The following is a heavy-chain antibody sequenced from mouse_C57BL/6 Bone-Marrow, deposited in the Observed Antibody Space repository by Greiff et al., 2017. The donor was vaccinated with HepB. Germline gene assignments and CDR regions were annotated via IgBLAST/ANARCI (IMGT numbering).Heavy chain of an antibody. CDR3: TTPYKGY. CDR1: GFNIKDDY. Sequence: EVQLQQSGAELVRPGASVKLSCTASGFNIKDDYMHWVKQRPEQGLEWIGWIDPENGDTEYASKFQGKATITADTSSNTAYLQLSSLTSEDTAVYYCTTPYKGYWGQGTTLTVSS. V-gene: IGHV14-4*01. CDR2: IDPENGDT. D-gene: IGHD1-3*01. J-gene: IGHJ2*01.